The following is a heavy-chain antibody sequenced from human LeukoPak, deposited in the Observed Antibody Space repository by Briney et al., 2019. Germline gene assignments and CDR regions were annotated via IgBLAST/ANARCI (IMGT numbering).Heavy chain of an antibody. Sequence: PGGSLRLSCAASGFTFSSYSMRWVRQAPGKGLGWVSAISGSGGSTYYAHSVKGRFTISRDNSKNTLYLQMNSLRAEDTAVYYCAKGGEQWLVRGYFDYWGQGTLVTVSS. J-gene: IGHJ4*02. CDR2: ISGSGGST. CDR3: AKGGEQWLVRGYFDY. D-gene: IGHD6-19*01. V-gene: IGHV3-23*01. CDR1: GFTFSSYS.